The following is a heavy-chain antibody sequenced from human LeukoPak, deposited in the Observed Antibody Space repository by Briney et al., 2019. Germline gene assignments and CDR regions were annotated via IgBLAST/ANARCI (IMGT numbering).Heavy chain of an antibody. D-gene: IGHD3-22*01. CDR1: GYTFSDFS. CDR3: VRLRRNNDRSGYYYYYDY. CDR2: ISVRSNYR. V-gene: IGHV3-21*01. J-gene: IGHJ4*02. Sequence: GGSLTLSCAASGYTFSDFSVNWVRQAPGKGLEWVSSISVRSNYRYYADSVRGRFTISRDEARDSPFLQMNSLRAEDTAVYFCVRLRRNNDRSGYYYYYDYWGQGTLVTVSS.